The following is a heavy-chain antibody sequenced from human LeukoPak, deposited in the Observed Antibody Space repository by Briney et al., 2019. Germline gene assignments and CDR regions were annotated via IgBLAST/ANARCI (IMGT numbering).Heavy chain of an antibody. CDR3: AAATDTTVFDY. CDR2: ISYDGSNK. CDR1: GFTFSTYG. D-gene: IGHD2-15*01. Sequence: QSGGSLRLSCAASGFTFSTYGMHWVRQAPGKGLEWVAVISYDGSNKYYADSVKGRFTISRDNSKNTLYLQMNSLRAEDTAVYYCAAATDTTVFDYWGQGTLVTVSS. J-gene: IGHJ4*02. V-gene: IGHV3-30*03.